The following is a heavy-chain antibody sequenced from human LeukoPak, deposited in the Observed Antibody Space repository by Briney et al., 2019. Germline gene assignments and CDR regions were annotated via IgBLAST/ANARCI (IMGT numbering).Heavy chain of an antibody. J-gene: IGHJ4*02. CDR1: GFTLGSYW. Sequence: GGSLRLSCAASGFTLGSYWMHWVRQAPGKGLMWVSRIDNAGSNTAYADSVKGRFTISRDNAKNTLHLQMNSLRVDVTAVYYCVRGPTYFDYWGQGVLVTVSS. V-gene: IGHV3-74*01. CDR3: VRGPTYFDY. CDR2: IDNAGSNT.